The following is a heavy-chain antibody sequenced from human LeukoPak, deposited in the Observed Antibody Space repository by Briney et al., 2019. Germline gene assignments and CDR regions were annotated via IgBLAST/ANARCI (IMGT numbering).Heavy chain of an antibody. CDR1: GLTFSNFG. Sequence: GGSLRLSCAASGLTFSNFGMGWVRQAPGKGLEWVSIIYAGGNTYYGDSVKGRFTISRDNSKNTVYLQMNSLRADDTALYYCARGYCSSATCYSSLGYWGQGTLVTVSS. V-gene: IGHV3-53*01. CDR2: IYAGGNT. J-gene: IGHJ4*02. CDR3: ARGYCSSATCYSSLGY. D-gene: IGHD2-15*01.